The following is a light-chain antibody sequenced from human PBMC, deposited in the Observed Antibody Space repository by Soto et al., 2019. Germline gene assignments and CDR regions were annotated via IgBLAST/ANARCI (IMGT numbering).Light chain of an antibody. CDR2: EVS. V-gene: IGLV2-23*02. CDR3: CSYASSTSMI. CDR1: SSDVGSYNF. Sequence: QSVLTQPASVSGSPGQSITISCTGTSSDVGSYNFVSWYQQHPGKAPEFIIYEVSKRPSGVSNRFSGSKSGNTASLTISGLQADDEADYYCCSYASSTSMIFGGGTKLTVL. J-gene: IGLJ2*01.